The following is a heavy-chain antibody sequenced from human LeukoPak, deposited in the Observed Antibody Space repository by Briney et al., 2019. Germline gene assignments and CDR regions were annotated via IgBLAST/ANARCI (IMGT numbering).Heavy chain of an antibody. D-gene: IGHD6-13*01. Sequence: SETLSLTCTVSGASISSTAHYWAWIRQSPGKGLEWIASIYHSGSSYYNPSLKSRVTISVDTSKNQFSLKLSSVTAADTAVYYCARDEIASAEKNWFDPWGQGTLVTVSS. V-gene: IGHV4-39*07. CDR1: GASISSTAHY. CDR2: IYHSGSS. CDR3: ARDEIASAEKNWFDP. J-gene: IGHJ5*02.